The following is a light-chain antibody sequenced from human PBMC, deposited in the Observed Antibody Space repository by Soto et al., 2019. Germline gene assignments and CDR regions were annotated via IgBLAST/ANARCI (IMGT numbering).Light chain of an antibody. CDR1: SWDVGGYDY. CDR2: EVS. V-gene: IGLV2-14*01. Sequence: QSALTQPASVSGSPGQSITISCPGNSWDVGGYDYVSWYQQHPGKAPKLMIYEVSNRPSGVSNRSSAYKSGKSASLTISGIKAEVEADYYCSSYTSSSTRVFGTGTKVTVL. J-gene: IGLJ1*01. CDR3: SSYTSSSTRV.